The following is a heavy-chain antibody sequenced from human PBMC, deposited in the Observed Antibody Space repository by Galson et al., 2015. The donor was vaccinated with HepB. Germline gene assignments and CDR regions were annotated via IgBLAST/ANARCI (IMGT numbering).Heavy chain of an antibody. CDR2: ISSSSSTI. Sequence: SLRLSCAASGFTFSSYSMNWVRQAPGKGLEWVSYISSSSSTIYYADSVKGRFTISRDNARNSLYLQMNSLRAEDTAVYYCARERDNNDYGDYFEQEDAFDIWGQGAMVTVSS. J-gene: IGHJ3*02. CDR1: GFTFSSYS. CDR3: ARERDNNDYGDYFEQEDAFDI. D-gene: IGHD4-17*01. V-gene: IGHV3-48*01.